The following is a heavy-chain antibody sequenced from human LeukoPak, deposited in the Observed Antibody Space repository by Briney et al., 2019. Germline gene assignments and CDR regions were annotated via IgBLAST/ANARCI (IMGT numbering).Heavy chain of an antibody. Sequence: ASVKVSCKASGGTFSSYAISWVRQAPGQGLEWMGGIIPIFGTANYAQKFQGRVTITADESTSTAYMELSSLRSDDTAVYYCARIAAAGTRGAFDIWGQGTMVTVSS. J-gene: IGHJ3*02. CDR2: IIPIFGTA. D-gene: IGHD6-13*01. V-gene: IGHV1-69*13. CDR1: GGTFSSYA. CDR3: ARIAAAGTRGAFDI.